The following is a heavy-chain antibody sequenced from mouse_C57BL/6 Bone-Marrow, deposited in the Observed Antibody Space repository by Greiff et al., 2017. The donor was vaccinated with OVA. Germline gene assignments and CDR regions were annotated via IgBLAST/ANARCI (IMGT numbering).Heavy chain of an antibody. D-gene: IGHD1-1*01. V-gene: IGHV1-59*01. CDR3: AHYGRRLYHHY. J-gene: IGHJ2*01. CDR1: GYTFTNYW. CDR2: IAPSDSYI. Sequence: QVQLQQPGAELVRPGTSVKLSCKASGYTFTNYWMHWVKQRPGQGLEWIGVIAPSDSYINYNQKFKGRATVTVDTSSSTAYMHLSSLTSEDSAVYYGAHYGRRLYHHYWGQGTALTVSS.